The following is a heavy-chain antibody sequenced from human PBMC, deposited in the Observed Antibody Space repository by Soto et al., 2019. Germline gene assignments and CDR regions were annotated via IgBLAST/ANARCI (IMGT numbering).Heavy chain of an antibody. J-gene: IGHJ4*02. Sequence: GGSLRLSCAASGFTFSSDSMNWVRQAPGKGLEWVSSISSSSSYIYYADSVKGRFTISRDNAKNSLYLQVNSLRAEDTAVYYCAREVGATTCLDYWGQGTLVTVSS. D-gene: IGHD1-26*01. CDR1: GFTFSSDS. CDR2: ISSSSSYI. CDR3: AREVGATTCLDY. V-gene: IGHV3-21*01.